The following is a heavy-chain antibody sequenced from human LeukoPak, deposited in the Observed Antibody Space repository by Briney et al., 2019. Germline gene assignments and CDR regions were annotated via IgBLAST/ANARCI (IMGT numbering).Heavy chain of an antibody. J-gene: IGHJ4*02. CDR1: GGSISSSSYY. CDR2: IYYSGST. CDR3: ARADTNMLDY. V-gene: IGHV4-39*07. D-gene: IGHD5-18*01. Sequence: SETLSLTCTVSGGSISSSSYYWGWIRQPPGKGLEWIGSIYYSGSTYYNPSLKSRVTISVDRSKNQFSLKLSSVTAADTAVYYCARADTNMLDYWGQGTLVTVSS.